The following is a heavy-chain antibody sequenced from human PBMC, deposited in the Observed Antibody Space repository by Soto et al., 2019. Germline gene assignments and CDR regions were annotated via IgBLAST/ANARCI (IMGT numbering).Heavy chain of an antibody. CDR1: GGSISSDDYY. CDR3: ARTSPRGSGTWFEP. D-gene: IGHD3-10*01. V-gene: IGHV4-30-4*01. J-gene: IGHJ5*02. CDR2: IYYSGSS. Sequence: SETLSLICTVSGGSISSDDYYWSWIRQPPGKGLEWIGYIYYSGSSYYNPSLKSRVTISIDTSKNQLSLKLSSVTAADTAVYYCARTSPRGSGTWFEPWGQGTLVTVSS.